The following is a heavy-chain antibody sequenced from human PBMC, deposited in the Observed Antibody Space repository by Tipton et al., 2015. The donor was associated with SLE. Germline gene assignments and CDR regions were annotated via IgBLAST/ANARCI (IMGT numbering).Heavy chain of an antibody. V-gene: IGHV3-64*01. J-gene: IGHJ4*02. CDR1: GFTFDNYA. D-gene: IGHD3-22*01. CDR3: ARESGGYYSNVEGFFDY. Sequence: SLRLSCAASGFTFDNYAMHWVRQTPGKGLEFVSAITTNGGSTYYASSVKGRFTISRDNSKNTLYLQMGSLRAEDMAVYYCARESGGYYSNVEGFFDYWGQGTLVTVSS. CDR2: ITTNGGST.